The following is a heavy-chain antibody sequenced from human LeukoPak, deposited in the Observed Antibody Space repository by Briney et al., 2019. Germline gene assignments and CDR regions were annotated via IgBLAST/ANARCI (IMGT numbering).Heavy chain of an antibody. CDR1: GFTFNSYG. D-gene: IGHD6-6*01. J-gene: IGHJ4*02. CDR3: AKDRFPYSSSSRYYFDY. CDR2: IWYGGSNK. V-gene: IGHV3-30*02. Sequence: GGSLRLSCATSGFTFNSYGMNWVRQAPGKGLEWVAVIWYGGSNKYYADSVKGRFTISRDNSKNTLYLQMNSLRAEDTAVYYCAKDRFPYSSSSRYYFDYWGQGTLVTVSS.